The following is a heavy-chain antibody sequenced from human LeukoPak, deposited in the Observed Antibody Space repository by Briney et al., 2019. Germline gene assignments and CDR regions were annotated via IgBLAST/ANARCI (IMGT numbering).Heavy chain of an antibody. CDR1: GGSFSGYY. V-gene: IGHV4-34*01. CDR3: ATQSQLTVTTSLDN. Sequence: PSETLSLTCAVYGGSFSGYYWSWIRQPPGKGLEWIGEINHSGSTNYNPSLKSRVTISVDTSKNQFSLKLSSVTAADTAVYYCATQSQLTVTTSLDNWGQGTLVTVSS. J-gene: IGHJ4*02. D-gene: IGHD4-17*01. CDR2: INHSGST.